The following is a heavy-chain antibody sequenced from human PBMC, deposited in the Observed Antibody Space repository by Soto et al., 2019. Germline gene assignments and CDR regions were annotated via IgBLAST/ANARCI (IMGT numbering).Heavy chain of an antibody. CDR3: ARSSLWFGEVAALG. J-gene: IGHJ4*02. D-gene: IGHD3-10*01. CDR2: IYSGGST. V-gene: IGHV3-53*01. Sequence: GGSLRLSCAASGFTVSSNYMSWVRQAPGKGLEWVSVIYSGGSTYYADSVKGRFTISRDNSKNTLYLQMNSLRAEDTAVYYCARSSLWFGEVAALGWGQGTLVTVSS. CDR1: GFTVSSNY.